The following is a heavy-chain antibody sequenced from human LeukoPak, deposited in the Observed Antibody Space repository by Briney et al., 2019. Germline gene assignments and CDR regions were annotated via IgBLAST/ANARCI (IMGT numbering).Heavy chain of an antibody. J-gene: IGHJ4*02. CDR1: GYTFTGYF. D-gene: IGHD4-23*01. CDR2: INPNSGGT. Sequence: ASVKVSCKASGYTFTGYFMHWVRQAPGQGLEWMGWINPNSGGTKYAQKFQGRVTMTRDKSITTAYMELSRLTSDDTAVYYCARGRGAATPVVTATLDDYWGQGTLVTVS. CDR3: ARGRGAATPVVTATLDDY. V-gene: IGHV1-2*02.